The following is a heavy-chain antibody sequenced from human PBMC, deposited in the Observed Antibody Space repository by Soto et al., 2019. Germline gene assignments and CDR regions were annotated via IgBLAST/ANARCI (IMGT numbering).Heavy chain of an antibody. Sequence: GGSLRLSCAASGFTVSSSYMSWVRQAPGKGLEWVSVIYSGGSTYYADSVKGRFTISRHNSKNTLYLQMNSLRAEDTAVYYCARAISSAGSRYYYYYMDFWGKGTTVTVSS. CDR3: ARAISSAGSRYYYYYMDF. V-gene: IGHV3-53*04. CDR1: GFTVSSSY. CDR2: IYSGGST. D-gene: IGHD6-13*01. J-gene: IGHJ6*03.